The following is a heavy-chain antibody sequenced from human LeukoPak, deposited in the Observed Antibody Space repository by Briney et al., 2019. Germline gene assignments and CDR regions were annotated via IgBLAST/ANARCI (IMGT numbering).Heavy chain of an antibody. CDR1: GGSIASSSYY. J-gene: IGHJ3*02. Sequence: PSETLSLTCTVSGGSIASSSYYWGWVRQPPGKGLEWIASIYYSGNTYYNPSLKSRVTISVDTSKNQFSLKLSSVTAAGTAVYYCARDNPVLLWFGEGGAFDIWGQGTMVTVSS. V-gene: IGHV4-39*07. D-gene: IGHD3-10*01. CDR3: ARDNPVLLWFGEGGAFDI. CDR2: IYYSGNT.